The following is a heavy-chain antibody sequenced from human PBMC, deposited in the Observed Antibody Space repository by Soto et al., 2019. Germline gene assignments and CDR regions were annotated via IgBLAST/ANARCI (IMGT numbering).Heavy chain of an antibody. CDR1: GGSISSGGYS. J-gene: IGHJ6*02. V-gene: IGHV4-30-2*01. Sequence: PSETLSLTCAVSGGSISSGGYSWSWMRQPPGKGPEWIGYIYHSGSTYYNPSLKSRVTISVDRSKNQFSLKLSSVTAADTAVYYCARVPDVWGQGTTVTVSS. CDR2: IYHSGST. CDR3: ARVPDV.